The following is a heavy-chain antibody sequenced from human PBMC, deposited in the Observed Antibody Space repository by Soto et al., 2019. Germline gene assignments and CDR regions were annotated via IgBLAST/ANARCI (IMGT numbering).Heavy chain of an antibody. CDR2: INHSGST. CDR3: AREGLTGGVGWFDP. D-gene: IGHD3-16*01. CDR1: GGSFSGYY. J-gene: IGHJ5*02. Sequence: SETLSLTCAVYGGSFSGYYWSWIRQPPGKGLEWIGEINHSGSTNYNPSLKSRVTISVDTSKNQFSLKLSSVTAADTAVYYCAREGLTGGVGWFDPWGRGTLVTVSS. V-gene: IGHV4-34*01.